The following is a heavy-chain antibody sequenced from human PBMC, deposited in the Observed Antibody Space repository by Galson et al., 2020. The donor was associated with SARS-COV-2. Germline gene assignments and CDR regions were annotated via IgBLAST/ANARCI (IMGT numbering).Heavy chain of an antibody. CDR2: IYTSGNT. J-gene: IGHJ6*02. Sequence: SETLSLTCTVSGASIRSGRYHWSWIRQPAGKGLESIGRIYTSGNTNYNPSLKSRDTISLDTSKNQFSLRLRSVTAADTAVYYCARGEFFEFNYYGMDVWGQGTTVTVSS. CDR3: ARGEFFEFNYYGMDV. CDR1: GASIRSGRYH. V-gene: IGHV4-61*02. D-gene: IGHD3-3*01.